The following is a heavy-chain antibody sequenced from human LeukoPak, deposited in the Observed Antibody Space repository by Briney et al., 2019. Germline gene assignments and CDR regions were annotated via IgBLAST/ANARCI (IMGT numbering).Heavy chain of an antibody. J-gene: IGHJ4*02. CDR2: TYYRSKWYS. Sequence: SQTLSLTCAISGDSVSSNNGAWNWIRQPPSRGLEWLGRTYYRSKWYSDCAASVQGRITINPDTSKNQFSLQLYSVTPEDTAVYYCARDVGTSGWHTFDYWGQGTLVTVSS. CDR3: ARDVGTSGWHTFDY. CDR1: GDSVSSNNGA. V-gene: IGHV6-1*01. D-gene: IGHD6-19*01.